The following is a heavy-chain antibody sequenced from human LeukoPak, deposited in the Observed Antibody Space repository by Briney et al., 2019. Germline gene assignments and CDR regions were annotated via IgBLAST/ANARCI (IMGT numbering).Heavy chain of an antibody. D-gene: IGHD3-10*01. CDR2: IYHSGST. J-gene: IGHJ5*02. CDR1: GFTFSSYE. V-gene: IGHV4-38-2*01. CDR3: ARSEGSGSYFTWFDP. Sequence: PGGSLRLSCAASGFTFSSYEMNWVRQSPGKGLEWIGNIYHSGSTYYNPSLKSRVTISVDTSNNQFSLKLSSVTAADTAVYYCARSEGSGSYFTWFDPWGQGTLVTVSS.